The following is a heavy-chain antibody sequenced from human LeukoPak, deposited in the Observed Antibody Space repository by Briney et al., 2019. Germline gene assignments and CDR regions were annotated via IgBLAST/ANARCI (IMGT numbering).Heavy chain of an antibody. Sequence: SETLSLTCTVSGGSISSYYWSWIRQPPGKGLEWIGYIYYSGSTNYNPSLKSRVTISVDTSKNQFSLKLSSVTAADTAVYYCGRDRAVAGTAIDAFDIWGQGTMVTVSS. D-gene: IGHD6-19*01. CDR3: GRDRAVAGTAIDAFDI. J-gene: IGHJ3*02. CDR1: GGSISSYY. V-gene: IGHV4-59*01. CDR2: IYYSGST.